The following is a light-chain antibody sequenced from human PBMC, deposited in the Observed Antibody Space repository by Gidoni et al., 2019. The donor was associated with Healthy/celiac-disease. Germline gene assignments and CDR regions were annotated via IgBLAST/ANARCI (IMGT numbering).Light chain of an antibody. CDR2: EVS. CDR1: SSDVGGYNY. Sequence: QSALTQPPSAFGSPGQSVTISCTGTSSDVGGYNYVSWYQQHPGKAPKLMIYEVSKRPSGVPDRFSGSKSGNTASLTVSGLQAEDEADYYCSSYAGSTPVVFGGGTKLTVL. J-gene: IGLJ2*01. V-gene: IGLV2-8*01. CDR3: SSYAGSTPVV.